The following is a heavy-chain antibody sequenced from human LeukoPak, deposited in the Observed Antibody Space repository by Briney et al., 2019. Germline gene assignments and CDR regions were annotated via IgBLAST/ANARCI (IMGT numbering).Heavy chain of an antibody. CDR2: IYYSGST. Sequence: SETLSLTCTVSGGSISSYYWSWIRQPPGKGLEWIGYIYYSGSTNYNPSLKSRVTISVDTSKNQFSLKLSSVTAADTAVYYCARVKWELQGGGPENFDYWGQGTLVTVSS. CDR3: ARVKWELQGGGPENFDY. CDR1: GGSISSYY. J-gene: IGHJ4*02. D-gene: IGHD1-26*01. V-gene: IGHV4-59*01.